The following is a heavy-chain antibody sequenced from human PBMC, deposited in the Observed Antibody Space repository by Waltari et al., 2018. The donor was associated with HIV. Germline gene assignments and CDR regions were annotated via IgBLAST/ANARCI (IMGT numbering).Heavy chain of an antibody. D-gene: IGHD6-19*01. CDR2: MNPNSGNT. CDR3: ARGIEVAGTEFQH. Sequence: QVQLVQSGAEVKKPGASGKVSCKASGYTFSSHDINWVRQATGQGLEWMGWMNPNSGNTGYAQKFQGRVSMTRNTSISTAYMEMSSLRSEDTAVYYCARGIEVAGTEFQHWGQGTLVTVSS. CDR1: GYTFSSHD. V-gene: IGHV1-8*01. J-gene: IGHJ1*01.